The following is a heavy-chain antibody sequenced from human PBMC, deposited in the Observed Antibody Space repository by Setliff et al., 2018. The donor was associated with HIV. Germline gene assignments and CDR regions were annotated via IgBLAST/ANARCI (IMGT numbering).Heavy chain of an antibody. D-gene: IGHD2-2*01. Sequence: LKISCAASGFTFTSYTMNWVRQAPGQGLEWVSSIDTSSTWIYYADSVRGRFTISRDNAENSLYLQMNSLRAEDTAVYYCARSESCGSTHCSPYDYWGQGTLVTVSS. CDR2: IDTSSTWI. CDR1: GFTFTSYT. J-gene: IGHJ4*02. CDR3: ARSESCGSTHCSPYDY. V-gene: IGHV3-21*01.